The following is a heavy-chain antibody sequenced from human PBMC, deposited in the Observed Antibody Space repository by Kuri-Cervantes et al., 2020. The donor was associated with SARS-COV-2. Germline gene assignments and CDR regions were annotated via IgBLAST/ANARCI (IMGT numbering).Heavy chain of an antibody. J-gene: IGHJ4*02. CDR3: ASKGSLWELMSAGEYYFDY. CDR1: GCSISSSSYY. V-gene: IGHV4-39*01. CDR2: IYYSGST. Sequence: SETLSLTCTVSGCSISSSSYYRGWIRQPPGKGLEWIGSIYYSGSTYYNPSLKSRVTISVDTSKNQFSLKLSSVTAADTAVYYCASKGSLWELMSAGEYYFDYWGQGTLVTVSS. D-gene: IGHD1-26*01.